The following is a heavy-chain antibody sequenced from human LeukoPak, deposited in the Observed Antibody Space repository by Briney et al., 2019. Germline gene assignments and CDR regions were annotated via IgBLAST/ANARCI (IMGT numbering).Heavy chain of an antibody. CDR3: AKRGAEVGATVAPGDS. J-gene: IGHJ4*02. Sequence: GGSLRLSCAASGFTFSSYGMHWVRQAPGKGLEWVAFIRYDGSNKYYADSVKGRFTISRDSSKNTLYLQMNSLRAEDTAVYYCAKRGAEVGATVAPGDSWGQGTLVTVSS. CDR2: IRYDGSNK. V-gene: IGHV3-30*02. D-gene: IGHD1-26*01. CDR1: GFTFSSYG.